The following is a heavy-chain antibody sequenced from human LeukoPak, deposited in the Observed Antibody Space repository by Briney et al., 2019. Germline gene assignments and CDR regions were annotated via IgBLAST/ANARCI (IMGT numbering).Heavy chain of an antibody. D-gene: IGHD3-22*01. Sequence: GGSLRLSCAASGFTFSSYAMHWVRQAPGKGLEWVAVISYDGSNKYYADSVKGRFTISRDNSKNTLYLQMNSLRAEDTAVYYCARVPGIVVVAFDIWGQGTMVTVSS. V-gene: IGHV3-30*01. CDR3: ARVPGIVVVAFDI. CDR1: GFTFSSYA. CDR2: ISYDGSNK. J-gene: IGHJ3*02.